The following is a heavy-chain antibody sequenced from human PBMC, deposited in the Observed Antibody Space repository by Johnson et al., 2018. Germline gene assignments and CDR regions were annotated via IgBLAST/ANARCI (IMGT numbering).Heavy chain of an antibody. CDR3: ARGLGWYLSEAFYI. CDR1: GFTFSSYW. D-gene: IGHD6-19*01. V-gene: IGHV3-7*01. CDR2: IKQDGSEK. Sequence: VQLVESGGGLVQPGRSLRLSCAASGFTFSSYWMSWVRQAPGKGLEWVANIKQDGSEKYYVDSVKGRFTISRDNAKNSLYLQMNSLSAEDTAVYYCARGLGWYLSEAFYICGQGTMVTVSS. J-gene: IGHJ3*02.